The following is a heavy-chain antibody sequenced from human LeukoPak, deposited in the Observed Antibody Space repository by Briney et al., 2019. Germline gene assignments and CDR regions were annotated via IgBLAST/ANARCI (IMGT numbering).Heavy chain of an antibody. CDR3: ARPHSSAFSYAFDV. D-gene: IGHD6-19*01. CDR2: IYSDVGT. Sequence: GGSLRLSCAVSGFSVSDNFMTWVRQAPGKGLEWVSVIYSDVGTIYADSVKGRFTISRDTSKNTVYLHMSSLRAEDTAVYYCARPHSSAFSYAFDVWGQGTMVTVSS. J-gene: IGHJ3*01. CDR1: GFSVSDNF. V-gene: IGHV3-53*01.